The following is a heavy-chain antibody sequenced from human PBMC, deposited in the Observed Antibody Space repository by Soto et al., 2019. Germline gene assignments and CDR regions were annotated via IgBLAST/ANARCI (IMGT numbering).Heavy chain of an antibody. Sequence: QVQLVQSGAEVKKPGSSVKVSCKASGGTFSSYAISWVRQAPGQGLEWMGGIIPIFGTADYAQKFQGRVPITADESTSTGNMELSSLRSEDTAVYYCASHYDSSGYYYRGLDYLGQGTLVTVSS. J-gene: IGHJ4*02. V-gene: IGHV1-69*12. D-gene: IGHD3-22*01. CDR2: IIPIFGTA. CDR3: ASHYDSSGYYYRGLDY. CDR1: GGTFSSYA.